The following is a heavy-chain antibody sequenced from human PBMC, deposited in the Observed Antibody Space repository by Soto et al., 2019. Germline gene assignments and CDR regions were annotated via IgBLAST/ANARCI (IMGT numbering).Heavy chain of an antibody. CDR1: GFTFSSYA. Sequence: EVQLLESGGVLVQPGGSLRLSCAASGFTFSSYAMSWVRQAPGKGLEWVSAVSDSGGATSYADSVKGRFTISRENSKNTLYLQMTGLRVEDTAIYYCGKKYSDNYPACQHCGEGTLVTVSS. CDR3: GKKYSDNYPACQH. D-gene: IGHD1-26*01. J-gene: IGHJ1*01. CDR2: VSDSGGAT. V-gene: IGHV3-23*01.